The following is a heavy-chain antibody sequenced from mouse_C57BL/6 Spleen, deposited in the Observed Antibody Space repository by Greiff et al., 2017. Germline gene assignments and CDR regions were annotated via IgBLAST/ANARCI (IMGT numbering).Heavy chain of an antibody. Sequence: EVKVVESGGDLVKPGGSLKLSCAASGFTFSSYGMSWVRQTPDKRLEWVATISSGGSYTYYPDSVKGRVTISRANAKNTLYLQMSSLKSEDTAMYYCARHGWDEDYYFDYWGQGTTLTVSS. D-gene: IGHD4-1*01. V-gene: IGHV5-6*01. CDR3: ARHGWDEDYYFDY. CDR2: ISSGGSYT. J-gene: IGHJ2*01. CDR1: GFTFSSYG.